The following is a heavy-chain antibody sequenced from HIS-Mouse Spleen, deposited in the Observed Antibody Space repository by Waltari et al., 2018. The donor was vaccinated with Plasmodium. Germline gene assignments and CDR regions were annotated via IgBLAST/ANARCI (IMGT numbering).Heavy chain of an antibody. J-gene: IGHJ4*02. Sequence: EVQLVETGGGLIQPGGSLRLSCAASGFTVRCHYITWVRQAPGKGLEWVSVIYSGGSTYYAYSVKGRFTISRDNSKNTLYLQMNSLRAEDTAVYYCARGNSGYSSSWYLFDYWGQGTLVTVSS. CDR2: IYSGGST. D-gene: IGHD6-13*01. CDR3: ARGNSGYSSSWYLFDY. CDR1: GFTVRCHY. V-gene: IGHV3-53*02.